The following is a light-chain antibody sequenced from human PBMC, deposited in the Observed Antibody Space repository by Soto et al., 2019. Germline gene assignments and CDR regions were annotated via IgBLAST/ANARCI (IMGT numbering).Light chain of an antibody. V-gene: IGLV4-69*01. CDR1: SGHSSYA. CDR2: LNSDGSH. CDR3: QTWGTGIPV. J-gene: IGLJ2*01. Sequence: QLVLTQSPSASASLGASAKLTCTLSSGHSSYAIAWHQQQPEKGPRYLMKLNSDGSHSKGDGIPDRFSGSSSGAERYLTISSLQSEDEADYYCQTWGTGIPVFGGGTKLTVL.